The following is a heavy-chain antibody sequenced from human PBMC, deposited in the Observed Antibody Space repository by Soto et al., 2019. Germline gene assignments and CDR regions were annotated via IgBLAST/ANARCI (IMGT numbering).Heavy chain of an antibody. CDR3: ARSPAYSSSWFDY. CDR1: GYTFTSYG. D-gene: IGHD6-6*01. CDR2: ISAYNGNT. Sequence: GTSVKVSCKASGYTFTSYGISWVRKAPGQGLEWMGWISAYNGNTNYAQKLQGRVTMTTDTSTSTAYSELRIVRSEDTAVYSCARSPAYSSSWFDYWGQGTLVTVSS. V-gene: IGHV1-18*01. J-gene: IGHJ4*02.